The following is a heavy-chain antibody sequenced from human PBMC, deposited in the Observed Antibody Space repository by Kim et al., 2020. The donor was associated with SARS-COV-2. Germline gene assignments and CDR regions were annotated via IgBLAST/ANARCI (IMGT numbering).Heavy chain of an antibody. CDR3: ARVFSRGYSYGYYYYGMDV. J-gene: IGHJ6*02. Sequence: RFTISRDNAKNSLYLKMNSLRAEDTAVYYCARVFSRGYSYGYYYYGMDVWGQGTTVTVSS. D-gene: IGHD5-18*01. V-gene: IGHV3-11*06.